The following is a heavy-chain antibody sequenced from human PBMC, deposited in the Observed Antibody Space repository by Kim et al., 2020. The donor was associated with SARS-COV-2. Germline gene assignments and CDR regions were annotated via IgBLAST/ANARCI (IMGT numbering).Heavy chain of an antibody. CDR1: GGSISSSSYY. J-gene: IGHJ2*01. CDR3: ARDRAPTAPLISSGWY. D-gene: IGHD6-19*01. V-gene: IGHV4-39*07. Sequence: SETLSLTCTVSGGSISSSSYYWGWIRQPPGKGLEWIGSIYYSGSTYYNPSLKSRVTISVDTSKNQFSLKLSSVTAADTAVYYCARDRAPTAPLISSGWY. CDR2: IYYSGST.